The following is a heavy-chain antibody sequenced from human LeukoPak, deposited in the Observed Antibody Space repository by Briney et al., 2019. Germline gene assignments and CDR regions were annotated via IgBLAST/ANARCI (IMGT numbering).Heavy chain of an antibody. J-gene: IGHJ6*02. CDR3: ARDQLRVGAIVFYYGMDV. CDR1: GGSISSYY. CDR2: IYYSGST. V-gene: IGHV4-59*01. D-gene: IGHD1-26*01. Sequence: SETLSLTCTVSGGSISSYYWSWIRQPPGKGLEWIGYIYYSGSTNYNPSLKSRVTISVDRSKNQFSLKLSSVTAADTAVYYCARDQLRVGAIVFYYGMDVWGQGTTVTVSS.